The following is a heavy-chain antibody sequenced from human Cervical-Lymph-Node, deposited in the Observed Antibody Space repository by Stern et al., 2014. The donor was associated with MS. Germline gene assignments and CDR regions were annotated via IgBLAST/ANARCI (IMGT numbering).Heavy chain of an antibody. D-gene: IGHD3-10*01. CDR2: INRDGTAT. Sequence: EVQLVESGGGLVQPGGSLRLSCVASGFTFRNFWMHWVRHVPGKGLVWFARINRDGTATNHADSVKGRFTISRDNARNTVYLQMNSLRAEDTAVYYCTKDTYGPEDSWGQGISVTVSS. CDR3: TKDTYGPEDS. V-gene: IGHV3-74*02. J-gene: IGHJ4*02. CDR1: GFTFRNFW.